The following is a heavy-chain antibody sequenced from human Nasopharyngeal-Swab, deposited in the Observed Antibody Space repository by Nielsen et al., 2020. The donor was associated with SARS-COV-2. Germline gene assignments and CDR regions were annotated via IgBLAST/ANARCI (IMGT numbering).Heavy chain of an antibody. D-gene: IGHD5-18*01. CDR1: GFTVSTNY. J-gene: IGHJ4*02. CDR2: IYSGGST. CDR3: ARHGSGGFTYGLDC. V-gene: IGHV3-53*01. Sequence: GESLKISCAASGFTVSTNYMNWVRQAPGKGLEWVSVIYSGGSTYYADSVKGRFTISRDNSKSTLYLQMNSLRAEDTAVYYCARHGSGGFTYGLDCWGQGTLVTVSS.